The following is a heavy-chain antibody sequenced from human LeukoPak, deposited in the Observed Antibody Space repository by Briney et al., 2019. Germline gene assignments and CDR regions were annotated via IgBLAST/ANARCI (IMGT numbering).Heavy chain of an antibody. V-gene: IGHV3-48*01. CDR1: GFTFSYYS. CDR2: ISNSGRTI. D-gene: IGHD3-3*01. CDR3: ARERMRLFGDH. J-gene: IGHJ4*02. Sequence: AGGSLRLSCATSGFTFSYYSMHWVRQAPGRGLEWVPYISNSGRTIYYADSVKGRFTISRDNAKNSVYLQMNSLRAEDTAVYYCARERMRLFGDHWGQGTLVTVSS.